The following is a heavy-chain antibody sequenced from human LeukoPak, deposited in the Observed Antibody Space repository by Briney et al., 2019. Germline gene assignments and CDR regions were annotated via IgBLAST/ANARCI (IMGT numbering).Heavy chain of an antibody. CDR3: ARDPAVTYYYDSSGYLDY. Sequence: GGSLRLSCAASGFTFSSHSMNWVPQAPGKGLEWVSSISSSSSYIYYAASVKGRFTISRDNAKDSLYLQMNSLRAEDTAVYYRARDPAVTYYYDSSGYLDYWGQGTLVTVSS. CDR2: ISSSSSYI. J-gene: IGHJ4*02. D-gene: IGHD3-22*01. CDR1: GFTFSSHS. V-gene: IGHV3-21*01.